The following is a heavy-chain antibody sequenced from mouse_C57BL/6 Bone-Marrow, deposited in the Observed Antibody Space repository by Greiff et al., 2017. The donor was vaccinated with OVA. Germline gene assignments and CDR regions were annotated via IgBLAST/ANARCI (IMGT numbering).Heavy chain of an antibody. CDR1: GFTFSSYG. CDR3: ARDDYGKDY. CDR2: ISSGGSYT. Sequence: EVQLVESGGDLVKPGGSLKLSCAASGFTFSSYGMSWVRQTPDKRLEWVATISSGGSYTYYPDSVKGRFTISRDNAKNTLYLQMSSLKSEDTAMYYCARDDYGKDYWGQGTTLTVSS. D-gene: IGHD2-1*01. J-gene: IGHJ2*01. V-gene: IGHV5-6*01.